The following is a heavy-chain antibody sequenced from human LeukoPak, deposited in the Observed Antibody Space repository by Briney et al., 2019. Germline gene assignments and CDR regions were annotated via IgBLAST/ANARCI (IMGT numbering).Heavy chain of an antibody. CDR3: ASSVGDSGYDLGY. J-gene: IGHJ4*02. CDR2: IYSGGST. D-gene: IGHD5-12*01. CDR1: GFTFSSNY. V-gene: IGHV3-53*01. Sequence: PGGSLRLSCAASGFTFSSNYMSWVRQAPGKGLEWVSVIYSGGSTYYADSVKGRFTISRDNSKNTLYLQMNSLRAEDTAVYYCASSVGDSGYDLGYWGQGTLVTVSS.